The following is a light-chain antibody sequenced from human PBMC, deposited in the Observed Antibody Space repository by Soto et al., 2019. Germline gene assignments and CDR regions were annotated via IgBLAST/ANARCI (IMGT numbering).Light chain of an antibody. CDR1: NVGSKN. CDR2: DDS. CDR3: QVWDNSSDQGV. J-gene: IGLJ1*01. V-gene: IGLV3-21*02. Sequence: SYDLTQPPSVSVAPGQTATVTCGGNNVGSKNVHCSQHQQRQATALIVYDDSVRPSAIAERFSGSNSGNTATLTISSVEAGDEADYYYQVWDNSSDQGVFGTGTKVTVL.